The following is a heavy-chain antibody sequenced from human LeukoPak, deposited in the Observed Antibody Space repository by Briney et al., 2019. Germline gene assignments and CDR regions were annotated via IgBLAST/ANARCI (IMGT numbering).Heavy chain of an antibody. V-gene: IGHV3-23*01. J-gene: IGHJ4*02. CDR3: AKRGVVIRGLLVIGYHQEAYHYDF. Sequence: PPGGSLRLSCVVSGISLSNYAMTWVRQAPGKGLKWVSYISERGGSTTYADSVKGRFTISRDTSLNTLYLQMNNLRAEDTAVYFCAKRGVVIRGLLVIGYHQEAYHYDFWGQGVLVTVSS. CDR2: ISERGGST. CDR1: GISLSNYA. D-gene: IGHD3-10*01.